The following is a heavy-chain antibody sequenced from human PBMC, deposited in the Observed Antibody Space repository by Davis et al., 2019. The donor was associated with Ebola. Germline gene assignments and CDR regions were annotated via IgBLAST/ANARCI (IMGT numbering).Heavy chain of an antibody. D-gene: IGHD3-16*01. CDR1: GFKFDDHA. CDR2: ISWDSGTV. V-gene: IGHV3-9*01. Sequence: SLKISCIASGFKFDDHAMNWVRQSPGRGLEWVSGISWDSGTVLYAESVEGRFTISRDIAGNSLYLEMNSLRPEDTALYYCAKDVYADIGHGLEAWGQGTTVTVSS. CDR3: AKDVYADIGHGLEA. J-gene: IGHJ6*02.